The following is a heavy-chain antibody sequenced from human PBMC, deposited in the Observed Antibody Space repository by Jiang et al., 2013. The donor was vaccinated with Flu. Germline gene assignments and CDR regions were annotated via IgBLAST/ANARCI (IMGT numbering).Heavy chain of an antibody. J-gene: IGHJ4*02. CDR2: IYYTGVT. Sequence: GSGLVKPSQTLSLTCTVSGGSVNTGGYYWSWIRQKPGKGLEWIAYIYYTGVTYYSTSLKSRTTISVDTSKNQFFLELRSVTAADTAIYFCARVLGAWGAPHDYWGQGIQVTVSS. V-gene: IGHV4-31*03. CDR3: ARVLGAWGAPHDY. CDR1: GGSVNTGGYY. D-gene: IGHD1-26*01.